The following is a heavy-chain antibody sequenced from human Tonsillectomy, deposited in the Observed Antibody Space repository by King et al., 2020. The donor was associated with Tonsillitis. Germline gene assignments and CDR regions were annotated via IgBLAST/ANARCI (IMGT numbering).Heavy chain of an antibody. CDR3: ARGPVAMVRGADVYFDF. Sequence: QVQLVESGGGVVQPGRSLRLSCASSGFTFSSHVMHWVRQAPGTGLEWVAVIWYDGDDQHYADSVKGRFTISRDNSKDTLYLQMNSLRAEDTAVYYCARGPVAMVRGADVYFDFWGRGTLVTVSS. CDR2: IWYDGDDQ. V-gene: IGHV3-33*01. CDR1: GFTFSSHV. J-gene: IGHJ4*02. D-gene: IGHD3-10*01.